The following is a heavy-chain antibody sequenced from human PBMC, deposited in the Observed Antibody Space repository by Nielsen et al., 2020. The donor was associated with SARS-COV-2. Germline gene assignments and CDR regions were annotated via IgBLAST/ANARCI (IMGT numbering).Heavy chain of an antibody. CDR3: ARESPGDGWFDP. J-gene: IGHJ5*02. V-gene: IGHV4-59*01. CDR2: IYYSGST. Sequence: SETLPLTCTVSGGSISSYYWSWIRQPPGKGLEWIGYIYYSGSTNYNPSLKSRVTISVDTSKNQFSLKLSSVTAADTAVYYCARESPGDGWFDPWGQGTLVTVSS. CDR1: GGSISSYY. D-gene: IGHD3-16*01.